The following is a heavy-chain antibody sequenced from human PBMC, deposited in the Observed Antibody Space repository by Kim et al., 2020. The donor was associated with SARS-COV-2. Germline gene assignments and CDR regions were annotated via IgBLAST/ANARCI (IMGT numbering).Heavy chain of an antibody. D-gene: IGHD2-8*01. Sequence: GGSLRLSCAASGFTFSSYSMNWVRQAPGKGLEWVSYISSSSSTMYYADSVKGRFTISRDNAKNSLYLQMNSLRDEDTAVYYCAREGLGYCTNGVCDAAFDYWGQGTLVTVSS. CDR2: ISSSSSTM. CDR3: AREGLGYCTNGVCDAAFDY. V-gene: IGHV3-48*02. J-gene: IGHJ4*02. CDR1: GFTFSSYS.